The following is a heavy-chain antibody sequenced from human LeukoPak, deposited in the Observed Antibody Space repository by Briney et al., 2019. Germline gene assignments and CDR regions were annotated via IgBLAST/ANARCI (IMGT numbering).Heavy chain of an antibody. D-gene: IGHD3-22*01. CDR2: INHSGST. J-gene: IGHJ4*02. Sequence: PSETLSLTCAVYGGSFSGYYWSWIRQPPGKGLEWIGEINHSGSTNYNPSLKSRVTISVDTSKNQFSLKLSSVTAADTAVYYCARARITMMGLYYFDYWGQGTLVTVSS. V-gene: IGHV4-34*01. CDR1: GGSFSGYY. CDR3: ARARITMMGLYYFDY.